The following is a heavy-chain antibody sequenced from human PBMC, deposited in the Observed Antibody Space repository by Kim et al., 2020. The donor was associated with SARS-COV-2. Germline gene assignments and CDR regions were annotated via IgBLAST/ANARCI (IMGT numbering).Heavy chain of an antibody. CDR1: GFTFSSYA. J-gene: IGHJ4*02. Sequence: GGSLRLSCAASGFTFSSYAMSWVRQAPGKGLEWVSAISGGGDSTHYADSVKGRFTISRDNSKNTLYLQVNSLRAEDTAVYYCAKTLRGSRAVILDLFDYWGQGTLVTVSS. D-gene: IGHD3-10*01. CDR3: AKTLRGSRAVILDLFDY. V-gene: IGHV3-23*01. CDR2: ISGGGDST.